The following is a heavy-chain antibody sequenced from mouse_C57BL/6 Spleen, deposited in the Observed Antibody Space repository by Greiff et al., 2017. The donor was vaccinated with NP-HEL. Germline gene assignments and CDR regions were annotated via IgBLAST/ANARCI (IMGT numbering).Heavy chain of an antibody. D-gene: IGHD1-2*01. CDR3: ARHYYDPAWYFDV. CDR2: IDPNSGGT. CDR1: GYTFTSYW. J-gene: IGHJ1*03. V-gene: IGHV1-72*01. Sequence: VQLQQPGAELVKPGASVKLSCKASGYTFTSYWLHWVKQRPGRGLEWIGRIDPNSGGTKYNAKFKSKATLTVDKPSSTAYMQLSSLTSEDSEVYYCARHYYDPAWYFDVWGTGTTVTVSS.